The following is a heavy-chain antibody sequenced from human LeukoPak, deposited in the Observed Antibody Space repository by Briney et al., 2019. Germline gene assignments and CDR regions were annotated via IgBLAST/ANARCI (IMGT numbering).Heavy chain of an antibody. CDR3: ARERWLQPVFDY. CDR1: GGTFSIYA. D-gene: IGHD5-24*01. J-gene: IGHJ4*02. Sequence: ASVKVSCKASGGTFSIYAISWVRQAPGQGLEWMGGIIPIFGTANYAQKFQGRVTITTDESTSTAYMELSSLRSEDTAVCYCARERWLQPVFDYWGQGTLVTVSS. CDR2: IIPIFGTA. V-gene: IGHV1-69*05.